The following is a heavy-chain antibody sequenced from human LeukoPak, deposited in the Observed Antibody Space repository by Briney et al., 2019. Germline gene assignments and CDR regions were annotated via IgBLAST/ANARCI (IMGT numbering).Heavy chain of an antibody. J-gene: IGHJ6*02. Sequence: GGSLRLSCAASGFTFSSYSMNLVRQAPGKGLEWVSYISSSSSTIYYADSVKGRFTISRDNAKNSLCLQMNSLRDEDTAVYYCARAGCSSTTCRAYYYGMDVWGQGTTVTVSS. D-gene: IGHD2-2*01. CDR1: GFTFSSYS. CDR2: ISSSSSTI. CDR3: ARAGCSSTTCRAYYYGMDV. V-gene: IGHV3-48*02.